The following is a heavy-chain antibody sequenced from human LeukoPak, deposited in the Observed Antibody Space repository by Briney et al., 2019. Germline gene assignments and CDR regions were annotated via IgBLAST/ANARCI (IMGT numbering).Heavy chain of an antibody. CDR1: GGSISSYY. CDR3: ARDLGVGATPASDYYFDY. Sequence: SETLSLTCTVSGGSISSYYWSWIRQPAGKGLEWIGRIYISGSTNYNPSLKSRVTMSVDTSKNQFSLKLSSVTAADTAVYYCARDLGVGATPASDYYFDYWGQGTLVTVSS. J-gene: IGHJ4*02. D-gene: IGHD1-26*01. V-gene: IGHV4-4*07. CDR2: IYISGST.